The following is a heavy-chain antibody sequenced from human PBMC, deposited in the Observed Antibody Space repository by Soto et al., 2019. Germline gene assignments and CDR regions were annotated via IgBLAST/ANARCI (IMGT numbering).Heavy chain of an antibody. CDR2: ISSSSSYI. J-gene: IGHJ6*01. CDR1: GFTFSSYS. V-gene: IGHV3-21*01. D-gene: IGHD3-10*01. Sequence: GGSLRLSCAASGFTFSSYSMNWVRQAPGKGLEWVSSISSSSSYIYYADSVKGRFTISRDNAKNSLYLQMNSLRAEDTAVYYCARDSRTMVRGVNPLEPKGAWGQGTTVT. CDR3: ARDSRTMVRGVNPLEPKGA.